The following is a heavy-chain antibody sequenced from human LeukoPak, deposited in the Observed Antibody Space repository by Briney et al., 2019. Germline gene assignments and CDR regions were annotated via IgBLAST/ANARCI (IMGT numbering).Heavy chain of an antibody. Sequence: SETLSLTCTVSGGSISSYYWSWIRQPPGKGLEWIGYIYYSGSTNYNPSLKSRVTISVDTSKNQFSLKLSSVTAADTAVYYCASGGVVPAAMNYWGQGTLVTVSS. D-gene: IGHD2-2*01. J-gene: IGHJ4*02. CDR1: GGSISSYY. V-gene: IGHV4-59*01. CDR2: IYYSGST. CDR3: ASGGVVPAAMNY.